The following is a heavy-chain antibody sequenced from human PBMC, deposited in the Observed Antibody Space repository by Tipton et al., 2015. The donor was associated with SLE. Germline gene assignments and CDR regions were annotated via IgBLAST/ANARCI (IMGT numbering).Heavy chain of an antibody. CDR1: GYTFTSYD. D-gene: IGHD6-13*01. CDR3: ARDTMAAADY. V-gene: IGHV1-8*01. Sequence: QLVQSGAEVKKPGASVKVSCKASGYTFTSYDINWVRQATGQGLEWMGWMNPNSGNTGYAQKFQGRVTMTRNTSISTAYMELSRRRSEEKAVYYCARDTMAAADYWGQGTLVTVSS. CDR2: MNPNSGNT. J-gene: IGHJ4*02.